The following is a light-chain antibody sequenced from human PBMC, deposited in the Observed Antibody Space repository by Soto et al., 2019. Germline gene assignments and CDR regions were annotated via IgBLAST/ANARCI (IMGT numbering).Light chain of an antibody. CDR2: GAS. V-gene: IGKV3-15*01. Sequence: EIVMTQSPATLCVSPGERATLSCRASQGIGSNLAWYQQKPGQPPRLLIYGASTRATDIPARFSGSGSGTDFTLTITSLHSEDFAVYYCQQYNNRPPPITFGQGTRLE. J-gene: IGKJ5*01. CDR1: QGIGSN. CDR3: QQYNNRPPPIT.